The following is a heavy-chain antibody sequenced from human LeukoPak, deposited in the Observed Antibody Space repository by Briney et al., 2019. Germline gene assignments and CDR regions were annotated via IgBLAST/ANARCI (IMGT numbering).Heavy chain of an antibody. CDR3: ARDVGYCSSTSCYFDY. D-gene: IGHD2-2*01. CDR2: IIPIFGTA. Sequence: SVMVSCKASGGTFSSYAISWVRQAPGQGLEWMGGIIPIFGTANYAQKFQGRVTITADESTSTAYMELSSLRSEDTAVYYCARDVGYCSSTSCYFDYWGQGTLVTVSS. CDR1: GGTFSSYA. V-gene: IGHV1-69*01. J-gene: IGHJ4*02.